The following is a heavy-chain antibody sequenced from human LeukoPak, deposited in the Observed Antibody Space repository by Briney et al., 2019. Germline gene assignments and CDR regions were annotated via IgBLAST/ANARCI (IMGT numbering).Heavy chain of an antibody. CDR3: ARDPSSGWYDY. Sequence: SVKVSCKASGGTFSSYAISWVRQAPGQGLEWMGRIIPILGIANYAQKFQGRVTITADKSTSTAYMELCSLRSEDTAVYYCARDPSSGWYDYWGQGTLVTVSS. CDR2: IIPILGIA. V-gene: IGHV1-69*04. D-gene: IGHD6-19*01. CDR1: GGTFSSYA. J-gene: IGHJ4*02.